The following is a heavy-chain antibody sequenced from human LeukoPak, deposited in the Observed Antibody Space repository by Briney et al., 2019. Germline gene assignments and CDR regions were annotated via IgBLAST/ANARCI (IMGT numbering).Heavy chain of an antibody. V-gene: IGHV3-21*01. D-gene: IGHD2-8*01. J-gene: IGHJ4*02. Sequence: GGSLRLSCAASEFTFNNHDMHWVRQAPGKGLEWVSSISSTSIYKYYADSVKGRFTISRDNAKDSLFLQMNSLRAEDTAIYYCARDPRIYCTNGICRDDYFDNWGQGTLVTVSS. CDR3: ARDPRIYCTNGICRDDYFDN. CDR2: ISSTSIYK. CDR1: EFTFNNHD.